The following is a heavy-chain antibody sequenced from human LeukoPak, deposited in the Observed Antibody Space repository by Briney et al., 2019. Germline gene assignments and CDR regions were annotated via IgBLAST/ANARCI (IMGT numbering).Heavy chain of an antibody. J-gene: IGHJ4*02. CDR2: IYHSGST. D-gene: IGHD3-10*01. CDR3: ARTGAKGEWRFGY. V-gene: IGHV4-38-2*01. Sequence: PSETLSLTCAVSGYSISSGYYWGWIRQPPGKGLEWIGSIYHSGSTYYNPSLKSRVTISVDTSKNQFSLKLSSVTAADTAVYYCARTGAKGEWRFGYWGQGTLVTVSS. CDR1: GYSISSGYY.